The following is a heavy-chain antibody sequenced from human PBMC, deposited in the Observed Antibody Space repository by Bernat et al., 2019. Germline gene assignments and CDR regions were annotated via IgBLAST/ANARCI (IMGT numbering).Heavy chain of an antibody. J-gene: IGHJ4*02. CDR3: ARALGFDY. V-gene: IGHV3-64*01. CDR1: GFTFSSYA. D-gene: IGHD3-16*01. CDR2: ISSNGGST. Sequence: VQLVESGGGVVQPGRSLRLSCAASGFTFSSYAMHWVRQAPGKGLEYVSAISSNGGSTYYANSVKGRFTISRDNSKNTLYLQMGSLRAEDMAVYYCARALGFDYWGQGTLVTVSS.